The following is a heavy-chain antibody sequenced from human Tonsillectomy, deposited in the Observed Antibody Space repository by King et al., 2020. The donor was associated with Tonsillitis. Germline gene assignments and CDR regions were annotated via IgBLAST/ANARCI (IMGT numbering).Heavy chain of an antibody. CDR1: GYRFTNYW. CDR2: IYPGDSDT. CDR3: ARALPGLTVAGTIDY. Sequence: QLVQSGAEVKKPGESLKISCKGSGYRFTNYWLVWVRQMPGKGLEWMGIIYPGDSDTRNSPSFQGQVTISADKAITTAYLQWSSLKASDTALYYCARALPGLTVAGTIDYWGQGTLVTVSS. J-gene: IGHJ4*02. D-gene: IGHD6-19*01. V-gene: IGHV5-51*03.